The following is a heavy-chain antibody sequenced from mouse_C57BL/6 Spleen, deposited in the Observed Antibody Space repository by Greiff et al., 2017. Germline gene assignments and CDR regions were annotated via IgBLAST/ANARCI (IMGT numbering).Heavy chain of an antibody. CDR2: IYPGDGDT. D-gene: IGHD2-12*01. Sequence: VKLQESGPELVKPGASVKISCKASGYAFSSSWMNWVKQRPGKGLEWIGRIYPGDGDTNYNGKFKGKATLTADKSSSTAYMQLSSLTSEDAAVYFCARDYRGYFDVWGTGTTVTVSS. CDR3: ARDYRGYFDV. J-gene: IGHJ1*03. V-gene: IGHV1-82*01. CDR1: GYAFSSSW.